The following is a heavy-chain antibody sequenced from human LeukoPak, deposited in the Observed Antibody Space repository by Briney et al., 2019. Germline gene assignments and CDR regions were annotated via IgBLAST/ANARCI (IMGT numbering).Heavy chain of an antibody. V-gene: IGHV4-31*03. CDR3: ARGSRCYDLDY. CDR2: IYYSGTT. D-gene: IGHD2-2*01. Sequence: SETLSLTCTVSGGSITSGGYYWNWIRQHPGKGLEWIGYIYYSGTTYYNPSLKSRVTISIDTSKNQFSLKLSSVTAADTAVYYCARGSRCYDLDYWGQGTLVTVSS. J-gene: IGHJ4*02. CDR1: GGSITSGGYY.